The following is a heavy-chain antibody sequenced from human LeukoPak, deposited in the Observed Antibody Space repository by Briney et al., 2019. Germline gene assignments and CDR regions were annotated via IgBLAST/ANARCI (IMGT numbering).Heavy chain of an antibody. Sequence: NPSETLSLTCAVYGGSFGAYYWSWIRQPPGKGLEWIGEISHSGSTNYNPSLKSRVTISVDTSKNQFSLKLSSVTAADTAVYYCARHDGGGYWGQGTLVTVSS. V-gene: IGHV4-34*01. CDR2: ISHSGST. CDR3: ARHDGGGY. CDR1: GGSFGAYY. J-gene: IGHJ4*02.